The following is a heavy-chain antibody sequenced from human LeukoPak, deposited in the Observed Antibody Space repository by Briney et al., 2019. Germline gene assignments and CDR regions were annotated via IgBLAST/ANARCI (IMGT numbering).Heavy chain of an antibody. D-gene: IGHD4-4*01. J-gene: IGHJ4*02. CDR2: INANDGGT. CDR1: GNTFTGYY. V-gene: IGHV1-2*06. Sequence: ASVKVSCKASGNTFTGYYIHWVRQAPGQGLEWMGRINANDGGTQYAQHFQGRVTMTRDTSISTAYMELSSLTSDDTAVYYCAIEEMATITGSFDNWGQGTLVTVSS. CDR3: AIEEMATITGSFDN.